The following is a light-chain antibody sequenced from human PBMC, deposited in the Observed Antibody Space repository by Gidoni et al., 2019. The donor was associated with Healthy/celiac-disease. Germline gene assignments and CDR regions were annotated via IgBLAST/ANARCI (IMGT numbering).Light chain of an antibody. CDR2: KAA. Sequence: DIQMTQSPSTLSASVGDRVTITCRASQSISSWLAWYQQKPGKAPKLLIYKAASLQSGVPSRCSGSGSWTEFTLTISSRQPDDFSTYYCQQYNSYSPWTFGQGTKVEIK. V-gene: IGKV1-5*03. J-gene: IGKJ1*01. CDR3: QQYNSYSPWT. CDR1: QSISSW.